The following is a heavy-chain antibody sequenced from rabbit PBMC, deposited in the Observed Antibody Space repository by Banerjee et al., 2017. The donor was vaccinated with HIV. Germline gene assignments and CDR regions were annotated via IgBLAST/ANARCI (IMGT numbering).Heavy chain of an antibody. V-gene: IGHV1S40*01. D-gene: IGHD8-1*01. CDR2: AYAGSSGST. J-gene: IGHJ6*01. CDR1: GFSFNSGYD. CDR3: ARDAGTSFSTYGMDL. Sequence: QSLEESGGGLVKPGASLTFTCKASGFSFNSGYDMCWVRQAPGKGLEWVPCAYAGSSGSTYSATWAKGRFTISKTSSTTVTLQMTSLTAADTATYFCARDAGTSFSTYGMDLWGPGTLVTVS.